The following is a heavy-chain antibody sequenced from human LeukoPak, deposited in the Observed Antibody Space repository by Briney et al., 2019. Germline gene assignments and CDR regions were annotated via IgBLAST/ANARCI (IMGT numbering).Heavy chain of an antibody. J-gene: IGHJ1*01. D-gene: IGHD3-10*01. CDR2: ISRTSSHT. CDR1: GFTFSDNY. CDR3: ATGGYYGSGSFTHTY. Sequence: GGSLRLSCAASGFTFSDNYMSWIRQTPGKGLEWVSHISRTSSHTSYADSVKGRFTISRDNAKRSLYLQMNSLRAEDTAVYYCATGGYYGSGSFTHTYWGQGTLVTVSS. V-gene: IGHV3-11*03.